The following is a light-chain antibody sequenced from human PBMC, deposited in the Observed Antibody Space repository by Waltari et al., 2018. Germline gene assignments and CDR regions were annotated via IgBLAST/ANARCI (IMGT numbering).Light chain of an antibody. V-gene: IGKV1-39*01. CDR1: QSISTS. Sequence: DIQMTQSPSSLSASVGDRVTITCQASQSISTSVNWYQQKPGKAPRLLVYASSGLQSGVPSKFSGGGFGTNFTLTITSLEPEDFATYYCQQSYDNPLTFGGGTRVESK. CDR3: QQSYDNPLT. CDR2: ASS. J-gene: IGKJ4*01.